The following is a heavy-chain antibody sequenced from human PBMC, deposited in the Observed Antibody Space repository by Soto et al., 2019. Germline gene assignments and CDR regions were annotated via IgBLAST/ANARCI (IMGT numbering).Heavy chain of an antibody. J-gene: IGHJ4*02. CDR3: VRRACVINNYSYRGDR. V-gene: IGHV3-33*01. D-gene: IGHD3-10*01. CDR2: IGFDGTNI. CDR1: ASDFRAYC. Sequence: GGSLRLSCVASASDFRAYCIHWVRQAPGKGLEWVAIIGFDGTNIHYSDSVGGRFSISRDNSENTLSLQMNSLRVEDTAVYYFVRRACVINNYSYRGDRWGQGTLVTVSS.